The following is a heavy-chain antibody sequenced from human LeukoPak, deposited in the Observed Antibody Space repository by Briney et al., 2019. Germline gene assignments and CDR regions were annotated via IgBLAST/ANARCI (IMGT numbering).Heavy chain of an antibody. CDR2: IIPIFGTA. J-gene: IGHJ1*01. V-gene: IGHV1-69*05. Sequence: SVKVSCKASGGTFSSYAISWVRQAPGQGLEWMGRIIPIFGTANYAQKFQGRVTITTDESTSTAYMELSSLRSEDTAVFYCATKTTVTTSRAEYFQHWGQGTLVTVSS. D-gene: IGHD4-17*01. CDR1: GGTFSSYA. CDR3: ATKTTVTTSRAEYFQH.